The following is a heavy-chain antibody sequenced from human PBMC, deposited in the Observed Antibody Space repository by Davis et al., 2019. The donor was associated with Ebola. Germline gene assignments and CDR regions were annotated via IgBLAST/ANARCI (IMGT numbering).Heavy chain of an antibody. Sequence: MPLETLSLTCTVSGGSISSSSYYWGWIRQPPGKGLEWIGSIYYSGSTYYNPSLKSRVTISVDTSKNQFSLKLSSVTAADTAVYYCAREVYYYGMDVWGQGTTVTVSS. CDR1: GGSISSSSYY. CDR2: IYYSGST. V-gene: IGHV4-39*01. J-gene: IGHJ6*02. CDR3: AREVYYYGMDV.